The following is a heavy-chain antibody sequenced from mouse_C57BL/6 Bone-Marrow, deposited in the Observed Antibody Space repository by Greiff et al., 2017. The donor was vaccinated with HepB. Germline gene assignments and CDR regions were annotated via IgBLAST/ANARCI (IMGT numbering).Heavy chain of an antibody. Sequence: QVQLQQSGTELVKPGASVKLSCKASGYTFTSYWMHWVKQRPGQGLEWIGNINPSNGGTNYNEKFKSKATLTVDKSSSTAYMQLSSLTSEDSAVYYCAREGVLLSYAMDYWGQGTSVTVSS. CDR2: INPSNGGT. D-gene: IGHD2-10*01. J-gene: IGHJ4*01. V-gene: IGHV1-53*01. CDR1: GYTFTSYW. CDR3: AREGVLLSYAMDY.